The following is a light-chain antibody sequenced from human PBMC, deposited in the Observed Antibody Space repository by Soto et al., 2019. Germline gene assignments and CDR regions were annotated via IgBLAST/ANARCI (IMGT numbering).Light chain of an antibody. CDR1: SSDIGGYNY. CDR3: SSYKTSSTVVV. Sequence: QSALTQPASVSGSPGQSITISCTGTSSDIGGYNYVSWYQQYPGKAPKLMIFGVSDRPSGVSNRFSGSKSGTTASLTISGLQAEDEADSYCSSYKTSSTVVVFGGGTKLTVL. CDR2: GVS. J-gene: IGLJ2*01. V-gene: IGLV2-14*01.